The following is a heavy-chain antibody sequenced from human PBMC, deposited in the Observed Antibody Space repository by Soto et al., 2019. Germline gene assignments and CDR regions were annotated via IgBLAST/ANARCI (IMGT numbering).Heavy chain of an antibody. V-gene: IGHV3-23*01. CDR1: GFIFSGYA. CDR2: LSGSGDNT. Sequence: EVQLLESGGGLIQPGGSLRLSCAASGFIFSGYAMSCVRQAPGKGLEWVSTLSGSGDNTYYADSLKGRFTISRDTSKNTLYLQMNSLRAEDTAVYFCAKGRDLWTGSGIDYWGQGTLGTVSA. D-gene: IGHD3-3*01. CDR3: AKGRDLWTGSGIDY. J-gene: IGHJ4*02.